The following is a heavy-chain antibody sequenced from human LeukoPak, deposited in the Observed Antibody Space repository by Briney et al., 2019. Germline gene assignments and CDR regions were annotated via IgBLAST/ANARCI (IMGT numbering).Heavy chain of an antibody. CDR2: IKSKTDGGTT. CDR3: AKNRGTYDDAFDI. V-gene: IGHV3-15*01. CDR1: EFTFRNAW. J-gene: IGHJ3*02. Sequence: GGSLRLSCAASEFTFRNAWMSWVRQAPGKGLEWVGRIKSKTDGGTTDYAAPVKGRFTISRDDSKNTLYLQMNGLRAEDTAVYYCAKNRGTYDDAFDIWGQGTMVTVSS. D-gene: IGHD5-12*01.